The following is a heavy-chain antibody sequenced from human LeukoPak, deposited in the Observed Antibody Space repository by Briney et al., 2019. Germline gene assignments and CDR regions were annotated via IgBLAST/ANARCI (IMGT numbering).Heavy chain of an antibody. J-gene: IGHJ4*02. Sequence: GASVKVSRKASGYTFTSYGISWVRQAPGQGLEWMGWISAYNGNTNYAQKLQGRVTMTTDTSTSTAYMELRSLRSDDTAVYYCARTEINTAMVPFDYWGQGTLVTVSS. CDR1: GYTFTSYG. V-gene: IGHV1-18*01. CDR2: ISAYNGNT. D-gene: IGHD5-18*01. CDR3: ARTEINTAMVPFDY.